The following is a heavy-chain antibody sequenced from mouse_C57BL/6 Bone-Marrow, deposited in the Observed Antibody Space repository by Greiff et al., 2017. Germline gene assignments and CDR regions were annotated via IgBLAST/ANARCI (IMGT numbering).Heavy chain of an antibody. CDR1: GYTFTDYY. Sequence: EVQLQQSGPVLVKPGASVKMSCKASGYTFTDYYMNWVKQSHGKSLEWIGVINPYNGGTSYNQKFKGKATLTVDKSSSTAYMELNSLTSEDSAVYYCARRGITTVVFDYWGQGTTLTVSS. CDR2: INPYNGGT. CDR3: ARRGITTVVFDY. V-gene: IGHV1-19*01. D-gene: IGHD1-1*01. J-gene: IGHJ2*01.